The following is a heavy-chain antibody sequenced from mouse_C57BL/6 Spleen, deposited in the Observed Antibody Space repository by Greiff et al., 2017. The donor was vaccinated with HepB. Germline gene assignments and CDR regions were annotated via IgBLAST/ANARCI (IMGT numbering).Heavy chain of an antibody. CDR1: GYTFTSYW. CDR3: ARSRGLRGHFDY. V-gene: IGHV1-53*01. D-gene: IGHD2-4*01. Sequence: QVQLKQPGTELVKPGASVKLSCKASGYTFTSYWMHWVKQRPGQGLEWIGNINPSNGGTNYNEKFKSKATLTVDKSSSTAYMQLSSLTSEDSAVYYCARSRGLRGHFDYWGQGTTLTVSS. CDR2: INPSNGGT. J-gene: IGHJ2*01.